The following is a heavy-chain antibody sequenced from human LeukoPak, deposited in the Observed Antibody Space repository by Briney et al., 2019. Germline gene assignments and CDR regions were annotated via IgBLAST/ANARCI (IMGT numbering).Heavy chain of an antibody. CDR1: GFTFTGSA. D-gene: IGHD3-3*01. Sequence: SVKVSCKASGFTFTGSAVQWVRQARGQRLEWIGWIVVGSGNTNYAQKFQERVTITRDMSTSTAYMELSSLRSEDTAVYYCAAGLRITTSDAFDIWGQGTMVTVSS. V-gene: IGHV1-58*01. J-gene: IGHJ3*02. CDR3: AAGLRITTSDAFDI. CDR2: IVVGSGNT.